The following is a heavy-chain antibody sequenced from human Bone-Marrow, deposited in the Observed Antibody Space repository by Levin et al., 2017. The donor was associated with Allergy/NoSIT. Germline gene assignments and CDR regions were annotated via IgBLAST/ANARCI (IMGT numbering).Heavy chain of an antibody. CDR3: ARDVDTSELFDC. Sequence: LSLTCVASGFTFSNSGMHWVRQAPGKGLEWVAIIWYDGSNKYYGDSVKGRFTISRDNSKNTLFLQMNSLRAEDTAVYYCARDVDTSELFDCWGQGTLVTVAS. V-gene: IGHV3-33*01. J-gene: IGHJ4*02. CDR2: IWYDGSNK. D-gene: IGHD3-22*01. CDR1: GFTFSNSG.